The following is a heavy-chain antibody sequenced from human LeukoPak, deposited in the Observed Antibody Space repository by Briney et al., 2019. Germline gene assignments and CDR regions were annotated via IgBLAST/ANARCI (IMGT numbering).Heavy chain of an antibody. CDR3: ARATGYCSGGSCYKTRGYYYGMDV. J-gene: IGHJ6*02. D-gene: IGHD2-15*01. CDR2: INHSGST. Sequence: SETLSLTCAVYGGSFSGYYWSWIRQPPGKGLGWIGEINHSGSTNYNPSLKSRVTISVDTSKNQFSLKLSSVTAADTAVYYCARATGYCSGGSCYKTRGYYYGMDVWGQGTTVTVSS. CDR1: GGSFSGYY. V-gene: IGHV4-34*01.